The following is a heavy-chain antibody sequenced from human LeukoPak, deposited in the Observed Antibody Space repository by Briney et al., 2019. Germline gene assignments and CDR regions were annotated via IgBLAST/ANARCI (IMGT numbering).Heavy chain of an antibody. CDR1: GYTFTGYY. Sequence: ASVKVSCEASGYTFTGYYMHWVRQAPGQGLEWMGRINPNSGGTNYAQKFQGRVTMTRDTSISTAYMELSRLRSDDTAVYYCARSHSGSYEGDYWGQGTLVTVSS. CDR3: ARSHSGSYEGDY. J-gene: IGHJ4*02. D-gene: IGHD1-26*01. V-gene: IGHV1-2*06. CDR2: INPNSGGT.